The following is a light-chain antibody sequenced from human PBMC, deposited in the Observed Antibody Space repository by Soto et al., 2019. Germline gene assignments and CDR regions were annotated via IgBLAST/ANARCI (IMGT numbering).Light chain of an antibody. CDR2: EGS. J-gene: IGLJ2*01. V-gene: IGLV2-23*01. CDR3: CSYAGISASVI. CDR1: TSDIGNYNL. Sequence: QSALTQPASVSGSPGQSITISCTGTTSDIGNYNLVSWYQQHPSKAPQLIIYEGSKRPSGVSNRFSGSKSGITASLTISGLRAEHEADYYCCSYAGISASVIFGGGTKVTVL.